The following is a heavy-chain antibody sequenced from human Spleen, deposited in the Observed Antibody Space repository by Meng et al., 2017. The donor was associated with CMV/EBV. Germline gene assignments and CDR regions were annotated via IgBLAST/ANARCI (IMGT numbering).Heavy chain of an antibody. D-gene: IGHD3-22*01. V-gene: IGHV4-61*08. Sequence: ETLSLTCTVSGGSVSSRDYYWSWIRQPPGKGLEWIGYIFYYGSSSYSPSLKSRVSMSVDTSKNQFSLKVSSVTAADTAVYYCARARYYYDGSGRDYFDSWGQGALVTVSS. J-gene: IGHJ4*02. CDR2: IFYYGSS. CDR1: GGSVSSRDYY. CDR3: ARARYYYDGSGRDYFDS.